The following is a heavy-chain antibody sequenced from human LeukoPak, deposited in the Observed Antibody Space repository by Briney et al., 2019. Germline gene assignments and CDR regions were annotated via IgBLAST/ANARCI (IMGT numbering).Heavy chain of an antibody. CDR1: GYTFTRYV. V-gene: IGHV1-18*01. J-gene: IGHJ3*02. CDR2: ISTYNGKR. Sequence: ASVKVSCQASGYTFTRYVIGWVRQAPGQGLAWMGWISTYNGKRNYAQKFQDRVTMTTDTSTSTAYMELRSLRSDDTAIYHCAKNYYYDNTGYWGAFDIWGQGTMVTVSS. CDR3: AKNYYYDNTGYWGAFDI. D-gene: IGHD3-22*01.